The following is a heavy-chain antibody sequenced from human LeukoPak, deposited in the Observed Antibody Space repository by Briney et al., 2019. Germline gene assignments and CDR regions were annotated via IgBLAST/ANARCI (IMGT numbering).Heavy chain of an antibody. D-gene: IGHD2-15*01. CDR2: ISSDGSNQ. Sequence: GGSLILSCAASGFTFSNYAFHWVRQAPGKGLEWVAVISSDGSNQYYADSVKGRFTISRDNSKNTLYLQMNSLRAEDTAVYYCARENYCSGGSCFNFDYWGQGTLVTVSS. J-gene: IGHJ4*02. CDR1: GFTFSNYA. CDR3: ARENYCSGGSCFNFDY. V-gene: IGHV3-30-3*01.